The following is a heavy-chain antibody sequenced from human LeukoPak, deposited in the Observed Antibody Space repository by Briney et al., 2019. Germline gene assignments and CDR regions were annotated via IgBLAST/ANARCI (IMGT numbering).Heavy chain of an antibody. V-gene: IGHV1-46*01. D-gene: IGHD2-21*02. CDR1: GYTFTSYY. Sequence: ASVKVSCKASGYTFTSYYMHWVRQAPGQGLEWMGIIYPSDGSTTYAQKFQARVTMTRDTSTSTVYMELSSLRSEDPAVYYCARERLNSGYIDSWGQGTLVTVSS. CDR2: IYPSDGST. CDR3: ARERLNSGYIDS. J-gene: IGHJ4*02.